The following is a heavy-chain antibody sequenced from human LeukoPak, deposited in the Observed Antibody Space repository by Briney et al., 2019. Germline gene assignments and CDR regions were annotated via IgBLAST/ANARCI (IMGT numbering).Heavy chain of an antibody. CDR3: ARGGGYSGYDFGY. Sequence: SETLSLTCTVTGGSISSYYWSWIRQPPGKGLEWIGYIYYSGSTNYNPSLKSRVTISVDTSKNQFSLNLSSVTAADTAVYYCARGGGYSGYDFGYWGQGTLVTVSS. D-gene: IGHD5-12*01. CDR1: GGSISSYY. CDR2: IYYSGST. V-gene: IGHV4-59*01. J-gene: IGHJ4*02.